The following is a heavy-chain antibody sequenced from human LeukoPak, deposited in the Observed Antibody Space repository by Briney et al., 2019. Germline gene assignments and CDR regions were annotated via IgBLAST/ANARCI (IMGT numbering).Heavy chain of an antibody. V-gene: IGHV3-7*04. CDR1: GFSFSSYW. J-gene: IGHJ4*02. CDR3: ARYGLRGGTDY. Sequence: GGSLRLSCAASGFSFSSYWMSWVRQAPGKGLEWVANMKQDGSEKYYVDSVKGRFTISRDNAKNSLYLQMSSLRVEDTAVYYCARYGLRGGTDYWGQGTLVTVSS. D-gene: IGHD5/OR15-5a*01. CDR2: MKQDGSEK.